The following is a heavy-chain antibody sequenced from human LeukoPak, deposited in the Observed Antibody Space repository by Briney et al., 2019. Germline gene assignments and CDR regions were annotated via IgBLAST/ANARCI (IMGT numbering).Heavy chain of an antibody. CDR1: GGPISSYY. Sequence: SETLSLTCTVSGGPISSYYWSWIRQPAGKGLEWIGRIYTSGSTNYNPSLKSRVTMSVDKSKNQFSLKLSSVTAADTAVYYCARVGATGSGYYFDYWGQGTLVTVSS. CDR2: IYTSGST. V-gene: IGHV4-4*07. CDR3: ARVGATGSGYYFDY. D-gene: IGHD1-26*01. J-gene: IGHJ4*02.